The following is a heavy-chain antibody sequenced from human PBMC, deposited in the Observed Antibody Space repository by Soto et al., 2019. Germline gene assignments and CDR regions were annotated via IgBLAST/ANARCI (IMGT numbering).Heavy chain of an antibody. CDR3: AREWGLLPYYVMNV. Sequence: LSLPCIVPGDSVTSGSYYWTWLRQPPGKGLEWIGYISYTGRTKYNPSLQSRVTISVDTSKNDFSLNLSSVTAADTAVYFCAREWGLLPYYVMNVWGHGTAVTVSS. CDR1: GDSVTSGSYY. D-gene: IGHD7-27*01. V-gene: IGHV4-61*03. J-gene: IGHJ6*02. CDR2: ISYTGRT.